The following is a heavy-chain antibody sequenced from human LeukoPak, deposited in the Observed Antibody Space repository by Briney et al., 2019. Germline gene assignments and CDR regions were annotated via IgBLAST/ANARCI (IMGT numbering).Heavy chain of an antibody. D-gene: IGHD6-13*01. V-gene: IGHV1-8*01. CDR3: ARSGFYSSSWYGRYPKSGGATRRDY. J-gene: IGHJ4*02. Sequence: ASVKVSCKASGYTFTSYDINWVRQATGQGLEWMGWMNPNSGNTGYAQKFQGRVTMTRNTSISTAYMELSSLRSEDTAVYYCARSGFYSSSWYGRYPKSGGATRRDYWGQGTLVTVSS. CDR2: MNPNSGNT. CDR1: GYTFTSYD.